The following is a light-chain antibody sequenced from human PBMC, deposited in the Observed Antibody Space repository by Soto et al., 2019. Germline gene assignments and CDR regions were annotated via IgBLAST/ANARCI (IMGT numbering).Light chain of an antibody. V-gene: IGKV3-15*01. J-gene: IGKJ2*01. Sequence: EIGMTQSPATLSVSPGERATLSCRASQSVSSNLAWYQQKPGQAPRLLIYGASTRATGIPARFSGSGSGTEFTLTISSLQSEDFAVYYCQQYNNWPNTFGQGTKLEIK. CDR3: QQYNNWPNT. CDR2: GAS. CDR1: QSVSSN.